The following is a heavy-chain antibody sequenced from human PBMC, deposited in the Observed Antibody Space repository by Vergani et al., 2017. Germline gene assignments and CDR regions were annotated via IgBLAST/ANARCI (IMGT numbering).Heavy chain of an antibody. D-gene: IGHD3-16*01. CDR2: IHHIGAT. CDR1: GCSITNNF. J-gene: IGHJ3*02. CDR3: AGVAFRFDSEDYDDVFDS. V-gene: IGHV4-59*01. Sequence: QVQLQESGPGLVKPSETLSLTCTVSGCSITNNFWSWIRRPPGKGLEWIGSIHHIGATNSKSSLRSGVSISIDTTKGSFSLRLSSVTTADTAMFYCAGVAFRFDSEDYDDVFDSWGQGTMVIVSS.